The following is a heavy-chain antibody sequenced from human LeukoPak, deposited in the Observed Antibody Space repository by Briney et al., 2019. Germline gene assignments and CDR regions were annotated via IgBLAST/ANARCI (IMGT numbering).Heavy chain of an antibody. V-gene: IGHV4-4*02. CDR1: GGSISSSNW. CDR2: IYHSGST. D-gene: IGHD7-27*01. CDR3: ARANWGNDAFDI. Sequence: SETLSLTCAVSGGSISSSNWWSWVRQPPGKGLEWIGEIYHSGSTNYNPSLKSRVTISVDTSKNQFPLKLSSVTAADTAVYYCARANWGNDAFDIWGQGTMVTVSS. J-gene: IGHJ3*02.